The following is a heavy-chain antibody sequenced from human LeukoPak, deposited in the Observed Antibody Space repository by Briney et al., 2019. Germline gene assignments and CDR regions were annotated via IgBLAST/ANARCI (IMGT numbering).Heavy chain of an antibody. CDR3: ARGLRAHYAFDI. CDR1: GFTVSSNY. D-gene: IGHD2-8*01. Sequence: GGSLRLSCAASGFTVSSNYMSWVRQAPGKGLEWVSVIYSGGSTYYADSVKGRFTISRDNSKSTLYLQMNSLRAEDTAVYYCARGLRAHYAFDIWGQGTMVTVSS. J-gene: IGHJ3*02. CDR2: IYSGGST. V-gene: IGHV3-53*01.